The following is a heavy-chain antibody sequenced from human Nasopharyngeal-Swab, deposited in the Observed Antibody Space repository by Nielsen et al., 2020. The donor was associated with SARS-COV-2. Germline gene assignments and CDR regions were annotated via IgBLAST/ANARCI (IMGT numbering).Heavy chain of an antibody. CDR2: INHSGST. CDR3: ARVLRGVAARPLGFGYYYYYYMDV. Sequence: WIRQPPGKGLEGIGEINHSGSTNYNPSLKSRVTISVDTSKNQFSLKLSSVTAADTAVYYCARVLRGVAARPLGFGYYYYYYMDVWGKGTTVTVSS. V-gene: IGHV4-34*01. J-gene: IGHJ6*03. D-gene: IGHD6-6*01.